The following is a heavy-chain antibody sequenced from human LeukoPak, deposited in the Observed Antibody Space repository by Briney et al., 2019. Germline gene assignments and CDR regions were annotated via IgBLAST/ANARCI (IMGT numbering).Heavy chain of an antibody. J-gene: IGHJ3*02. V-gene: IGHV4-30-2*01. Sequence: SETLSLTCTVSGGSISTGAYYWSWIRQPPGKGLEWIGYIYHSGSTYYNPSLKSRVTMSVDTSKNQFSLKLSSVTAADTAVYYCARDIGVVGGSAFDIWGQGTMVTVSS. CDR2: IYHSGST. D-gene: IGHD1-26*01. CDR1: GGSISTGAYY. CDR3: ARDIGVVGGSAFDI.